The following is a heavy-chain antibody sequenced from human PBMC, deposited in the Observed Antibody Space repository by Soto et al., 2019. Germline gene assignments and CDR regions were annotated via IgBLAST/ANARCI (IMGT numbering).Heavy chain of an antibody. Sequence: SVKVSCKASGGTFGGNVITWVRQAPGQGLEWMGGIIPMFGKTNYAQKFLGRVTITADKSTSTAYMELSSLRSEDTAMYHCAMRPGYSSSDSWGQGTLVTVSS. CDR3: AMRPGYSSSDS. CDR2: IIPMFGKT. D-gene: IGHD5-18*01. CDR1: GGTFGGNV. J-gene: IGHJ4*02. V-gene: IGHV1-69*06.